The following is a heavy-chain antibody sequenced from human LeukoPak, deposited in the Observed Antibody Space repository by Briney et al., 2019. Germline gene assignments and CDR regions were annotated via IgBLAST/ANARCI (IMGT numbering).Heavy chain of an antibody. CDR2: IYYSGST. Sequence: SETLSLTCTVSGGSISSGDYYWSWIRQPPGKGLEWIGYIYYSGSTYYNPSLKSRVTISVDTSKNQFSLKLSSVTAADTAVYYCAREGGVYSNYSSLIDWGQGTLVTASS. CDR3: AREGGVYSNYSSLID. J-gene: IGHJ4*02. CDR1: GGSISSGDYY. D-gene: IGHD4-11*01. V-gene: IGHV4-30-4*08.